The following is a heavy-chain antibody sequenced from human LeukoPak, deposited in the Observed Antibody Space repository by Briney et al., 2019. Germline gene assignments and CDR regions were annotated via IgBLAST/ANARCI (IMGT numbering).Heavy chain of an antibody. CDR2: IWYDGSNK. V-gene: IGHV3-33*06. CDR3: AKDHAPYDSSFWGGY. D-gene: IGHD3-22*01. Sequence: GGSLRLSCAASGFTFSSYGMHWVRQAPGKGLEWVAVIWYDGSNKYYADSVKGRFTISRDNSKNTLYLQMNSLRAEDTAVYYCAKDHAPYDSSFWGGYWGQGTLVTVSP. J-gene: IGHJ4*02. CDR1: GFTFSSYG.